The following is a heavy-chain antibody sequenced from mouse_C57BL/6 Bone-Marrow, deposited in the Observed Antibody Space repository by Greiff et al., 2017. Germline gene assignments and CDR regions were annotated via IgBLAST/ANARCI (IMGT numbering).Heavy chain of an antibody. CDR2: IYPGDGDT. Sequence: QVQLKESGPELVKPGASVKISCKASGYAFSSSWMNWVKQRPGKGLEWIGRIYPGDGDTNYNGKFKGKATLTADKSSSTAYMQLSSLTSEDSAVYFCARPLLLRYQSLFAYWGQGTLVTVSA. V-gene: IGHV1-82*01. CDR3: ARPLLLRYQSLFAY. CDR1: GYAFSSSW. J-gene: IGHJ3*01. D-gene: IGHD1-1*01.